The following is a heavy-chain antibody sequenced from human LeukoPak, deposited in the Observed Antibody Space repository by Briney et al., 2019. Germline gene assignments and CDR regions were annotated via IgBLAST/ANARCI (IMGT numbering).Heavy chain of an antibody. CDR2: ISAYNGNT. CDR1: GYTFTSYC. Sequence: ASVKVSCKASGYTFTSYCISWVRQAPGQGLEWMGWISAYNGNTNYAQKLQGRVTMTTDTSTSTAYMELRSLRSDDTAVYYCARAPCYYDSSGGNSFDIWGQGTMVTVSS. CDR3: ARAPCYYDSSGGNSFDI. D-gene: IGHD3-22*01. V-gene: IGHV1-18*01. J-gene: IGHJ3*02.